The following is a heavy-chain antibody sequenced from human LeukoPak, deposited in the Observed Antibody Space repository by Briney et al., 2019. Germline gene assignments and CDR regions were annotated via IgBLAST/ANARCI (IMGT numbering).Heavy chain of an antibody. D-gene: IGHD1-26*01. CDR1: GFTVSSDS. Sequence: GGSLRLSCTVSGFTVSSDSMSWVRQAPGKGLEWVSFIYSGGSTHYSDSVKGRFTISRDNSKNTLYLQMNSLRAEDTAVYYCATAYYGGGYYYYYMDVWGKGTTVTVSS. CDR3: ATAYYGGGYYYYYMDV. J-gene: IGHJ6*03. CDR2: IYSGGST. V-gene: IGHV3-53*01.